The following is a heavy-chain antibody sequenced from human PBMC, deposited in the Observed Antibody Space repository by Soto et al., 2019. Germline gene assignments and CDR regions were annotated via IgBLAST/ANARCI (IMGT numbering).Heavy chain of an antibody. J-gene: IGHJ4*02. V-gene: IGHV3-30*03. CDR2: ISYDGSNK. CDR1: GFTFSSYG. D-gene: IGHD3-3*01. CDR3: ARDRLTRYFDY. Sequence: QVQLVESGGGVVQPGRSLRLSCAASGFTFSSYGMHWVRQAPGKGLEWVAVISYDGSNKYYADSVKGRFTISRDNSKNTLYLQMNSLRAEDTAVYYCARDRLTRYFDYWGQGTLVTVSS.